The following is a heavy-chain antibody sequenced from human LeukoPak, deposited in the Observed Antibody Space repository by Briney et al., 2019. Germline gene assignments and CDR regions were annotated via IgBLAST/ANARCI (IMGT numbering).Heavy chain of an antibody. D-gene: IGHD5-18*01. Sequence: GGSLRLSCAASGFTFSSYSINWVRQAPGKGLEWVSSISSSSSYIYYADSVKGRFTISRDNAKNALYLQMNSLTAEDTALYHCARDRSYGSFDFWGQGTLVTVSS. V-gene: IGHV3-21*04. CDR3: ARDRSYGSFDF. J-gene: IGHJ4*02. CDR1: GFTFSSYS. CDR2: ISSSSSYI.